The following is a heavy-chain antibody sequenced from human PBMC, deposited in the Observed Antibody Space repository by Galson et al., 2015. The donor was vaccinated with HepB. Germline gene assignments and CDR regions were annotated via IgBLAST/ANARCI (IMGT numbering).Heavy chain of an antibody. D-gene: IGHD6-6*01. CDR2: MNQDGSEK. J-gene: IGHJ6*02. CDR3: ASASTARGGMDV. CDR1: GFTFRNYW. V-gene: IGHV3-7*03. Sequence: SLRLSCAASGFTFRNYWMSWVRQAPGKGLEWVANMNQDGSEKYYVDSVKGRFTISRDNAKNSLYLQMNSLRAEDTAVYYCASASTARGGMDVRGQGTTVTVSS.